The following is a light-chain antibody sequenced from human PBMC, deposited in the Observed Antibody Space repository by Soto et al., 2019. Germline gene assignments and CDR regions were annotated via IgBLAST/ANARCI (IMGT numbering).Light chain of an antibody. V-gene: IGKV3-11*01. CDR1: QSVSSN. Sequence: EIVMTQSPATLSVSPGERATLSCRASQSVSSNLALYQQKPGQAPRLLVYDASNRATGIPARFSGSGSGTDFTLTISSLEPEDFAVYYCQQRSNWPLTFGGGAKVDIK. CDR3: QQRSNWPLT. CDR2: DAS. J-gene: IGKJ4*01.